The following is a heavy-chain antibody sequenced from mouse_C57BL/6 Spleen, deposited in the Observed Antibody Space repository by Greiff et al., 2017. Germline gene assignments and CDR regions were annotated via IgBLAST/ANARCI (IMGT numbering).Heavy chain of an antibody. CDR2: INYDGSST. CDR1: GFTFSDYY. V-gene: IGHV5-16*01. D-gene: IGHD1-1*01. J-gene: IGHJ1*03. CDR3: ARDRYYGSRPWYFDV. Sequence: EVQLQESEGGLVQPGSSMKLSCTASGFTFSDYYMAWVRQVPEKGLEWVANINYDGSSTYYLDSLKSRFIISRDNAKNILYLQMSSLKSEDTATYYCARDRYYGSRPWYFDVWGTGTTVTVSS.